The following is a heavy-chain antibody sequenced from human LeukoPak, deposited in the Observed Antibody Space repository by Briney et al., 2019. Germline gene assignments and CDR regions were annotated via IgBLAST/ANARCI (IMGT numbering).Heavy chain of an antibody. CDR3: ARPAGIAEFPDAFDI. Sequence: GESLKISCKGSGYSFASYWIGWVRQVSGKGLEWMGIIYPGDSDTRYSPSFQGQVTISSDKSISTAYLQWSSLKASDTAMYYCARPAGIAEFPDAFDIWGQGTMVTVSS. D-gene: IGHD6-13*01. J-gene: IGHJ3*02. CDR2: IYPGDSDT. V-gene: IGHV5-51*01. CDR1: GYSFASYW.